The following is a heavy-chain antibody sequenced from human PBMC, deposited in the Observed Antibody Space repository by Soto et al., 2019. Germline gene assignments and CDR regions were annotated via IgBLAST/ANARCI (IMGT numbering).Heavy chain of an antibody. J-gene: IGHJ4*02. Sequence: PSETLSLTCTVSGGSINNNFWGWIRQPPGKGLEWIGYVYYDGHTDYNPSLESRVTIAVDTSKNQFSLRLTSVTAADTAVYYCDRDLFGGYCLDYWGQGALVTVSS. CDR1: GGSINNNF. V-gene: IGHV4-59*01. CDR3: DRDLFGGYCLDY. D-gene: IGHD5-12*01. CDR2: VYYDGHT.